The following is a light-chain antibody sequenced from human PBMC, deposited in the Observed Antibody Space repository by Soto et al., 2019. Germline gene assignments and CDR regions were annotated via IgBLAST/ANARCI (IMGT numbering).Light chain of an antibody. Sequence: QSALTQPPSVSGAPGQGVTISCTGSSSNIGAPYDVHWYQHLPGTAPKLLIYINNQRPSGVPDRFSGSKSGTSASLAISGLQSVDEADYYCATWDDSLNGRVFGGGTKVTVL. V-gene: IGLV1-40*01. CDR2: INN. CDR1: SSNIGAPYD. J-gene: IGLJ3*02. CDR3: ATWDDSLNGRV.